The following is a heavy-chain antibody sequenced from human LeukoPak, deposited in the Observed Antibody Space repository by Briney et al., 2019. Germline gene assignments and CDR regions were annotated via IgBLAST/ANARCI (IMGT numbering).Heavy chain of an antibody. D-gene: IGHD3-10*01. J-gene: IGHJ5*02. CDR2: IYYSGST. Sequence: PSETLSLTCTVSGGSISSSSYYWGWIRQPPGKGLEWIGSIYYSGSTYYNPSLKSRVTISVDTSKNQFSLKLSSVTAADTAVYYCARDGRYYHWFDPWGQGTLVTVS. V-gene: IGHV4-39*07. CDR3: ARDGRYYHWFDP. CDR1: GGSISSSSYY.